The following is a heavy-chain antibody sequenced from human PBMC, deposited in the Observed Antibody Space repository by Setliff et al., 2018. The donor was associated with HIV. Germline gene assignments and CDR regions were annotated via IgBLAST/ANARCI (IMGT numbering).Heavy chain of an antibody. Sequence: GASVKVSCKASGGTFSSYGVKWVRQAPGQGLEWMGWIFPFFGSANYAQKFQGRVTITADVSTSTIYMELSSLTSEDTAVYYCARGADGDYLYYMDVWGRGTTVTVS. V-gene: IGHV1-69*13. CDR2: IFPFFGSA. CDR3: ARGADGDYLYYMDV. CDR1: GGTFSSYG. J-gene: IGHJ6*03. D-gene: IGHD4-17*01.